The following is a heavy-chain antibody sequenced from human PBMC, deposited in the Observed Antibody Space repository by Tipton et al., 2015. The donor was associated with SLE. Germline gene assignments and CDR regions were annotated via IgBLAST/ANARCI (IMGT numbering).Heavy chain of an antibody. CDR3: ARSPRPPEPLDY. J-gene: IGHJ4*02. V-gene: IGHV3-64*01. CDR2: ISSNGGST. D-gene: IGHD1-14*01. CDR1: GFTFSSYA. Sequence: SLRLSCAASGFTFSSYAMHWVRQAPGKGLEYVSAISSNGGSTYYANSVKGRFTISRDNSKNTLYLQMGSLRAEDMAVYYCARSPRPPEPLDYWGQGTLVTVSP.